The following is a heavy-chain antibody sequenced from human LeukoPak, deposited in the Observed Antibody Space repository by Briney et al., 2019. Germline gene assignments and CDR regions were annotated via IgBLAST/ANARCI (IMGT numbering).Heavy chain of an antibody. D-gene: IGHD5-12*01. CDR1: GGSISSGGYS. V-gene: IGHV4-30-4*07. Sequence: SETLSLTCTVSGGSISSGGYSWTWIRQPPGKGLEWIGHIYYNGSAYYNPSLKSRVTMSVDTSKNQFSLKLSSVTAADTAVYYCARVGYSGYDNSDYWGQGTLVTVSS. CDR3: ARVGYSGYDNSDY. CDR2: IYYNGSA. J-gene: IGHJ4*02.